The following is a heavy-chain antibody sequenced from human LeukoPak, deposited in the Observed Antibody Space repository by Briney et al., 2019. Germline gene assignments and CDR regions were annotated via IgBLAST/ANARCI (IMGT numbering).Heavy chain of an antibody. CDR1: GGSISSYY. Sequence: SETLSLTCTVSGGSISSYYWSWVWQPPGKGLEWIGYIYYSGSTNYNPSLKSRVTISVDTSKNQFSLKLSSVTAADTAVYYCARGNGDYAYFDYWGQGTLVTVSS. V-gene: IGHV4-59*01. CDR3: ARGNGDYAYFDY. D-gene: IGHD4-17*01. CDR2: IYYSGST. J-gene: IGHJ4*02.